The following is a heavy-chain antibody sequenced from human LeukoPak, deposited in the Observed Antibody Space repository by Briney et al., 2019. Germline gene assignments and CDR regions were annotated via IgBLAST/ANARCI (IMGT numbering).Heavy chain of an antibody. CDR3: ARRLSSSSWYGDLDY. J-gene: IGHJ4*02. D-gene: IGHD6-13*01. V-gene: IGHV3-53*01. Sequence: GGSLRLSCAASGFTVSSNYMSWVRQAPGKGLEWVSVIYSGGSTYYADSVKGRFTISRDTSKNTLYLKMNNLRAEDTVIYYCARRLSSSSWYGDLDYWGQGTLVTVSS. CDR2: IYSGGST. CDR1: GFTVSSNY.